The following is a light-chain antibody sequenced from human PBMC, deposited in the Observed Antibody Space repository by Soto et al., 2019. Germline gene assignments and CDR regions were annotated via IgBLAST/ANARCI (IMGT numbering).Light chain of an antibody. V-gene: IGLV2-14*01. CDR2: EVS. Sequence: QSALTQPASVSGSPGQSITISCTETSSDVGGYNYVSWYQQYPGKAPKLMIYEVSNWPSGVSNRFSGSKSGNTASLTISGLQAEDEADYYCSSYTTNSTPQVFETGTKLTVL. CDR3: SSYTTNSTPQV. CDR1: SSDVGGYNY. J-gene: IGLJ1*01.